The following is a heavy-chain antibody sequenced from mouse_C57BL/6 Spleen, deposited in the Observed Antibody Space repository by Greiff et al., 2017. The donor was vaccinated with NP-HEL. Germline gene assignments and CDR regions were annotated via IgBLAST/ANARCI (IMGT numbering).Heavy chain of an antibody. CDR1: GYTFTDYY. Sequence: VQLKQSGPELVKPGASVKISCKASGYTFTDYYMNWVKQSHGKSLEWIGDINPNNGGTSYNQKFKGKATLTVDKSSSTAYMELRSLTSEDSAVYYCARLRLRGYWYFDVWGTGTTVTVSS. CDR2: INPNNGGT. D-gene: IGHD2-4*01. V-gene: IGHV1-26*01. CDR3: ARLRLRGYWYFDV. J-gene: IGHJ1*03.